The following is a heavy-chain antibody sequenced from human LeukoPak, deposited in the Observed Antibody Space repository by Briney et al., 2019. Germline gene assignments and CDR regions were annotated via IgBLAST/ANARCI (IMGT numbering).Heavy chain of an antibody. CDR1: GGSISSYY. J-gene: IGHJ4*02. V-gene: IGHV4-59*01. CDR2: MYYSGNT. CDR3: ARGKYYFDY. Sequence: PSETLSLTCTVSGGSISSYYWSWIRQPPGKGLEWIGYMYYSGNTNYNPSLKSRLTTSLDTSKNQFSLKLSSVTAADTAVYYCARGKYYFDYWGQGTLVTVSS.